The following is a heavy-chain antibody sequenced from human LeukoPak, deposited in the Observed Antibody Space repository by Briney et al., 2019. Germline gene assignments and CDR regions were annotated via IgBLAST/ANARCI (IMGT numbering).Heavy chain of an antibody. V-gene: IGHV4-59*01. CDR1: GGSTGSYY. D-gene: IGHD5-18*01. CDR2: VYSSGST. CDR3: AGRHTGTFEY. Sequence: SETLSLTCTVSGGSTGSYYWTWIRQPPGKGLEWIGYVYSSGSTNYNPSLKSRVTISVDTSKNQFSLKLSSVTAADTAVYYCAGRHTGTFEYWGQGALVTVSS. J-gene: IGHJ4*02.